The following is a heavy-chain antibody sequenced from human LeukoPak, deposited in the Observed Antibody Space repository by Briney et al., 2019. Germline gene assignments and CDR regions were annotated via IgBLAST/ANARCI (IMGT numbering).Heavy chain of an antibody. Sequence: ASVKVSCKASGYTFNDYDMHWVRQAPGQGLEWMGWINPKSAGTKYVQQFQGRVTMTRETSISTAYMELTSLRSDDTAVYYCAKPRAGDRDAFDIWGQGTMVIVSS. D-gene: IGHD2-21*02. J-gene: IGHJ3*02. CDR1: GYTFNDYD. V-gene: IGHV1-2*02. CDR2: INPKSAGT. CDR3: AKPRAGDRDAFDI.